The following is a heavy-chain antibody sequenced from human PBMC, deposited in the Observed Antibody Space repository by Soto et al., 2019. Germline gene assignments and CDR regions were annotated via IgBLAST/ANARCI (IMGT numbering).Heavy chain of an antibody. V-gene: IGHV3-23*01. Sequence: GGSLRLSCAASGFTFSSYAMSWVRQAPGKGLEWVSAISGSGGSTYYADSVKGRFTISRDNSKNTLYLQMNSLRAEDTAVYYCAKDLRGLFYSGSEAVGGYWGQGTLVTVSS. CDR2: ISGSGGST. CDR1: GFTFSSYA. CDR3: AKDLRGLFYSGSEAVGGY. D-gene: IGHD5-12*01. J-gene: IGHJ4*02.